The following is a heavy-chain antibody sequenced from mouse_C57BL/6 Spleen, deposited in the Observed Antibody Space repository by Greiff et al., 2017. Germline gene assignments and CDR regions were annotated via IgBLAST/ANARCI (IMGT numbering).Heavy chain of an antibody. CDR1: GYAFTNYL. D-gene: IGHD2-4*01. J-gene: IGHJ3*01. CDR3: ARPLYYEGNAY. V-gene: IGHV1-54*01. Sequence: QVQLQQSGAELVRPGTSVKVSCKASGYAFTNYLIEWVKQRPGQGLEWIGVINPGSGGTNYNEKFKGKATLTADKSSSTAYMQLSSLTSEDSAVYFGARPLYYEGNAYWGQGTLVTVSA. CDR2: INPGSGGT.